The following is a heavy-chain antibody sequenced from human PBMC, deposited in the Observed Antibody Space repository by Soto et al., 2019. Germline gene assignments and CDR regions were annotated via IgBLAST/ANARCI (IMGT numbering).Heavy chain of an antibody. CDR3: ARLGYDFGSGYFERRYYYGMDV. D-gene: IGHD3-3*01. V-gene: IGHV4-39*01. CDR1: GGSISSGYYY. J-gene: IGHJ6*02. CDR2: ISYSGST. Sequence: SETLSLTCTVSGGSISSGYYYCTWIRQHPGKGLEWIGYISYSGSTYYNPSLKSRVTISVDTSKNQFSLKLSSVTAADTAVYYCARLGYDFGSGYFERRYYYGMDVWGQGTTVTVSS.